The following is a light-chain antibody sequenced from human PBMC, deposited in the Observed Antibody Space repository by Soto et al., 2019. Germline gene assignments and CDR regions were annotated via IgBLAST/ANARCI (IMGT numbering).Light chain of an antibody. V-gene: IGLV2-14*01. Sequence: SVLTQPDSESGAPGQSITISCTGTSSDVGGYNYVSWYQQQSGKAPKLMIHEVSNRPSRVSNRFSGSKSRNTASLTISGLQAYDEAYYYCRSYTRSRAYLFGIGTNSTVL. CDR2: EVS. CDR3: RSYTRSRAYL. CDR1: SSDVGGYNY. J-gene: IGLJ1*01.